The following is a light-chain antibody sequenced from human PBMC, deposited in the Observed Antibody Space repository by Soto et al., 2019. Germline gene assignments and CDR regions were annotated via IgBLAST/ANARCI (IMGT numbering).Light chain of an antibody. J-gene: IGKJ5*01. V-gene: IGKV1-8*01. CDR1: QGISSY. CDR3: QQAASFPIT. CDR2: AAS. Sequence: AIRMTQSPSSFSASTGDRVTITCRASQGISSYLAWYQQEPGKAPKLLIYAASTLQSGVPSRFSGSGSGTDFTLTISCLQSEDFATYYCQQAASFPITFGQGTRLEIK.